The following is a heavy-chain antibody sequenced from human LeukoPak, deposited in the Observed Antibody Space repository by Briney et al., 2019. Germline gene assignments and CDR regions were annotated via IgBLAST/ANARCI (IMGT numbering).Heavy chain of an antibody. J-gene: IGHJ4*02. CDR2: ISKGSRHI. V-gene: IGHV3-48*01. CDR3: ARFDGGFDS. CDR1: GFTFSSFV. Sequence: GGSLRLSCAASGFTFSSFVMGWVRQAPGRGLEWISYISKGSRHIYHTDSVEGRFSTLRDNGNNSVYLHMTSLKVEDTAIYFCARFDGGFDSWGQGTLVTVSS. D-gene: IGHD3-9*01.